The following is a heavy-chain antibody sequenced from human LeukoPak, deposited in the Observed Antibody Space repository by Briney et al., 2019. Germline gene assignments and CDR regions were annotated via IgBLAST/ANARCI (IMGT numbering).Heavy chain of an antibody. D-gene: IGHD3-22*01. J-gene: IGHJ3*02. Sequence: GESLKISCKGSGYSFTSYWIGWVRQMPGKGLERMGIIYPGDSDTRYSPSFQGQVTISADKSISTAYLQWSSLKASDTAMYYCARGGNYYDSSGYYIDAFDIWGQGTMVTVSS. CDR3: ARGGNYYDSSGYYIDAFDI. CDR1: GYSFTSYW. CDR2: IYPGDSDT. V-gene: IGHV5-51*01.